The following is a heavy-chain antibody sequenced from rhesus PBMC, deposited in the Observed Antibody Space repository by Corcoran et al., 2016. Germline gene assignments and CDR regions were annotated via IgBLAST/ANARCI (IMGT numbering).Heavy chain of an antibody. D-gene: IGHD4-23*01. CDR3: ARGSNLSGLDF. CDR2: ISGNVGTT. Sequence: QLQESGPGLVKPSETLSLTCAVSGGSISSNFWGWIRQPPGKGLELIGRISGNVGTTAYSPSLKSRVTISIDTSKAQFSLKVNSVTAADTAVYYCARGSNLSGLDFWGQGVAVTVSS. CDR1: GGSISSNF. J-gene: IGHJ6*01. V-gene: IGHV4-160*01.